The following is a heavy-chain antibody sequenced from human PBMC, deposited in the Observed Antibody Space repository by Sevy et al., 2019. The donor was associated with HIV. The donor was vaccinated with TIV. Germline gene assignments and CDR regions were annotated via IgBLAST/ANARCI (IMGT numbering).Heavy chain of an antibody. CDR1: GFSLSDYW. D-gene: IGHD3-22*01. CDR3: AKLGFYYDSSAYDYFDY. J-gene: IGHJ4*02. Sequence: GGSLRLSCAASGFSLSDYWMNWVRQAPGKGLEWVANIKQDGSEKYYVDSVKGRFTISRDNAKNSLYLQMNSLRVEDTAVYFCAKLGFYYDSSAYDYFDYWGQRTLVTVSS. CDR2: IKQDGSEK. V-gene: IGHV3-7*01.